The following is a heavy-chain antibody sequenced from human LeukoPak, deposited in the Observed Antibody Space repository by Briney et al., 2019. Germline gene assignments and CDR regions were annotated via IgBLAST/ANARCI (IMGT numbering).Heavy chain of an antibody. CDR2: IIPILGIA. J-gene: IGHJ3*02. Sequence: SVKVSCKASGGTFSSYAISRVRQAPGQGLEWMGRIIPILGIANYAQKFQGRVTITADKSTSTAYMELSSLRSEDTAVYYCARAGLGDAFDIWGQGTMVTVSS. CDR3: ARAGLGDAFDI. D-gene: IGHD3-16*01. CDR1: GGTFSSYA. V-gene: IGHV1-69*04.